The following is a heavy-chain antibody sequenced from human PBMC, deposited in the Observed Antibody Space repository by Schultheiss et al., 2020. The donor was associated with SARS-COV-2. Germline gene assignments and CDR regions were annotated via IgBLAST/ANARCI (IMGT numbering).Heavy chain of an antibody. Sequence: GGSLRLSCAASGFTFSHYAMAWVRQVSGKGLEWVAVISYDGSNKYYADSVKGRFTISRDNSKNTLYLQMNSLRAEDTAVYYCARDRGGHPGYWGQGTLVTVSS. CDR1: GFTFSHYA. CDR2: ISYDGSNK. D-gene: IGHD3-16*01. CDR3: ARDRGGHPGY. V-gene: IGHV3-30-3*01. J-gene: IGHJ4*02.